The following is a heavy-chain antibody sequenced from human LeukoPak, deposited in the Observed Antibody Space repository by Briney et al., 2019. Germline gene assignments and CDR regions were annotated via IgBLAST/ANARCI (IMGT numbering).Heavy chain of an antibody. V-gene: IGHV3-7*01. J-gene: IGHJ6*02. D-gene: IGHD2-2*01. CDR1: GFTFSSYW. Sequence: GGSLRLSCAVSGFTFSSYWMSWVRQAPGKGLEWVANIKQDGSEKYLVDSVKGRFTISRDNAKNSLYLQMNSLRAEDTAVYYCARDVSEYCSSASCLYQYYYGMDVWGQGTTVTVS. CDR2: IKQDGSEK. CDR3: ARDVSEYCSSASCLYQYYYGMDV.